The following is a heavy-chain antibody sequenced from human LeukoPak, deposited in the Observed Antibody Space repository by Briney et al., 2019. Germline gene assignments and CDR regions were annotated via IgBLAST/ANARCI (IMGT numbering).Heavy chain of an antibody. CDR2: INPNSGGT. CDR1: GGTFSSYA. CDR3: ATSFYGDYGFDP. D-gene: IGHD4-17*01. V-gene: IGHV1-2*02. J-gene: IGHJ5*02. Sequence: RASVKVSCKASGGTFSSYAISWVRQAPGQGLEWMGWINPNSGGTNYAQKFQGRVTMTRDTSISTAYMELSRLRSDDTAVYYCATSFYGDYGFDPWGQGTLVTVSS.